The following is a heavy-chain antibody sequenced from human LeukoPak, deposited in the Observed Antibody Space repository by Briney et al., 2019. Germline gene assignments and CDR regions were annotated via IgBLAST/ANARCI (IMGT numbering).Heavy chain of an antibody. CDR1: GFTFDDYA. D-gene: IGHD1-1*01. CDR3: AKGLERESRLDS. CDR2: TSSSDDGK. J-gene: IGHJ4*02. Sequence: PGGSLRLSCAASGFTFDDYAMHWVRQAPGKGLEWVSATSSSDDGKYYADSVKGRFTISRDNSKNTLYLQMNSLRAEDTALYYCAKGLERESRLDSWGQGTLVTVSS. V-gene: IGHV3-23*01.